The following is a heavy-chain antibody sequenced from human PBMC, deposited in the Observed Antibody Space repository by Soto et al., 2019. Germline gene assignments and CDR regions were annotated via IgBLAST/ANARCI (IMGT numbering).Heavy chain of an antibody. D-gene: IGHD3-22*01. J-gene: IGHJ4*02. Sequence: GCHLISKQKHPGKGLEWIGYIYYSGSTYYHPSLKSRVTISVDTSKNQFPLKLRSVTAADTAVYYCARENDSSGYYIFDYRGQGTLVTVSS. CDR1: GCH. V-gene: IGHV4-31*02. CDR3: ARENDSSGYYIFDY. CDR2: IYYSGST.